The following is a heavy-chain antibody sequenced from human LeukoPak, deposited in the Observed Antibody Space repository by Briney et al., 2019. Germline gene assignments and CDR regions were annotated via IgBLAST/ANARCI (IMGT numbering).Heavy chain of an antibody. V-gene: IGHV4-34*01. Sequence: PSETLSLTCAVYGGSFSGYYWSWIRQPPGKGLEWIGEINHSGSTNYNPSLKSRVTISVDTSKNQFSLKLSSVTAADTAVYYCARGTYDYVWGSYRRLFDYWGQGTLVTVSS. CDR1: GGSFSGYY. CDR2: INHSGST. J-gene: IGHJ4*02. CDR3: ARGTYDYVWGSYRRLFDY. D-gene: IGHD3-16*02.